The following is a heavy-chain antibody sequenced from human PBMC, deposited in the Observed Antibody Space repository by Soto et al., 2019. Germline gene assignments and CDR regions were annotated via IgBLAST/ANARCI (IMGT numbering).Heavy chain of an antibody. CDR3: ASHCSSTSCYGYYYYYMDV. CDR2: INAGNGNT. J-gene: IGHJ6*03. Sequence: GASVKVSCKASGYTFTSYAMHWVRQAPGQRLEWMGWINAGNGNTKYSQKFQGRVTITRDTPASTAYMELSSLRSEDTAVYYCASHCSSTSCYGYYYYYMDVWGKGTTVTVSS. D-gene: IGHD2-2*01. V-gene: IGHV1-3*01. CDR1: GYTFTSYA.